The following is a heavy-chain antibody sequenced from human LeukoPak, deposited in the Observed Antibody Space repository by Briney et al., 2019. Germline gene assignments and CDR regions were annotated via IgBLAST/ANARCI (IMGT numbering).Heavy chain of an antibody. Sequence: SETLSLTCAVYGGSFSGYYWNWIRHPPGKGLEWIGEINHSGSTNYNPSLKSRVTISVDTSKKQFSLKLSSVTAADTAFYYCARYIVSYPHDAFDIWGQGTMVTVSS. J-gene: IGHJ3*02. V-gene: IGHV4-34*01. CDR3: ARYIVSYPHDAFDI. CDR1: GGSFSGYY. D-gene: IGHD1-26*01. CDR2: INHSGST.